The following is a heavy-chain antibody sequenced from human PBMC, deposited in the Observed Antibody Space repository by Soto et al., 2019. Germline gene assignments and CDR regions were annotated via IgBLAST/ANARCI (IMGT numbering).Heavy chain of an antibody. J-gene: IGHJ6*02. V-gene: IGHV3-23*01. CDR1: GFTFSTYG. CDR2: ISGSGTRT. CDR3: SKAVLYNYCLDV. Sequence: EVQLLESGGGLVQPGGSLRLSCAASGFTFSTYGMNWVRQAPGKGLEWVSTISGSGTRTYYADSLKGRFTISRDNSRNTVSRQITSLRAEDTADYYCSKAVLYNYCLDVWGQGTTVTVSS.